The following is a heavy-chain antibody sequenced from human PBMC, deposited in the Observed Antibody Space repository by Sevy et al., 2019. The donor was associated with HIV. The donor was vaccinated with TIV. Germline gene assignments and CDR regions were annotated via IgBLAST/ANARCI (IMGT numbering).Heavy chain of an antibody. V-gene: IGHV3-11*01. Sequence: GGSLRLSCAASGFTFSDYPMNWIRQTPGKGLEWASYISGGSGTISYADSMKGRFTISRDNTKNSLYLQTNSLRAEDTAVYYCARRAISTFTDNAFDFWGQGTMVTVSS. J-gene: IGHJ3*01. CDR2: ISGGSGTI. CDR1: GFTFSDYP. D-gene: IGHD3-3*01. CDR3: ARRAISTFTDNAFDF.